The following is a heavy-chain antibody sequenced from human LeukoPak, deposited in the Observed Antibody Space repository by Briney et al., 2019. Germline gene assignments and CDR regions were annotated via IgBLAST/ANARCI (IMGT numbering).Heavy chain of an antibody. D-gene: IGHD4-17*01. CDR3: ATDLNGMTTVTTPPVV. Sequence: ASXXVXCKVSGYTLTELSMHWVRQAPGKGLEWMGGFDPEDGETIYAQKFQGRVTMTEDTSTDTAYMELSSLRSEDTAVYYCATDLNGMTTVTTPPVVWGQGTLVTVSS. J-gene: IGHJ4*02. CDR2: FDPEDGET. V-gene: IGHV1-24*01. CDR1: GYTLTELS.